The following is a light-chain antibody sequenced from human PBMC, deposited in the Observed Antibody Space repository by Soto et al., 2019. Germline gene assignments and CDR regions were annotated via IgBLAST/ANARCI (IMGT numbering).Light chain of an antibody. CDR1: HDIFSY. Sequence: DIQMTQSPSSLSVSVGDRVAITCQASHDIFSYLNWYQQKPGEAPKLLIYDASNLETGVPSRFSGSGYGTDFTFIISSLQAEDIATYYCQQYDDLPLTFGQGTRLE. CDR3: QQYDDLPLT. CDR2: DAS. J-gene: IGKJ5*01. V-gene: IGKV1-33*01.